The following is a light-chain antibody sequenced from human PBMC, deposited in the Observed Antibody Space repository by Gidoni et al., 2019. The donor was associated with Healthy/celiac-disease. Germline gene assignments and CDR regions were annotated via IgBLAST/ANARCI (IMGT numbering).Light chain of an antibody. V-gene: IGKV1-9*01. CDR1: QGISSY. Sequence: IQLTPSPSFLSASVGDRVTITCRASQGISSYLAWYQQKPGKAPKLLIYAASTLQSGVPSRFSGSGSGTEFTLTISSLQPEDFATYYCQQLNSYSFTFGPGTKVDIK. J-gene: IGKJ3*01. CDR3: QQLNSYSFT. CDR2: AAS.